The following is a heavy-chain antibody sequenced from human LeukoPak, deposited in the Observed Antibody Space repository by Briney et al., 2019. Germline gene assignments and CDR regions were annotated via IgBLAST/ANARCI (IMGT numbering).Heavy chain of an antibody. V-gene: IGHV1-46*01. CDR3: ATISNWGPRDY. CDR1: GYTFTNNY. CDR2: IYPRDGST. J-gene: IGHJ4*02. D-gene: IGHD7-27*01. Sequence: ASVKVSCKASGYTFTNNYIHWVRQAPGQGLEWMGMIYPRDGSTSYAQKFQGRVTVTRDTSTSTVHMELSGLRAEDTAVYYRATISNWGPRDYWGQGTLVTVSS.